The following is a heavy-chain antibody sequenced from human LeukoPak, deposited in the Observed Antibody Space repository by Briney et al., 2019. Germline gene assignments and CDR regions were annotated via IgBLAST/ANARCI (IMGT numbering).Heavy chain of an antibody. CDR3: ARHESLLFFFDY. Sequence: SETLSLTCTVSGGSISSYYWSWIRQPAGKGLEWIGRIYTSGSTNYNPSLKSRVTISVDTSKNQFSLKLSSVTAADTAVYYCARHESLLFFFDYWGQGTLVTVSS. D-gene: IGHD2-21*02. CDR1: GGSISSYY. V-gene: IGHV4-4*07. J-gene: IGHJ4*02. CDR2: IYTSGST.